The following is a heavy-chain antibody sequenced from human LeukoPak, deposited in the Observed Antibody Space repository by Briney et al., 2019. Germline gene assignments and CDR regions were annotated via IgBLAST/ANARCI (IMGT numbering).Heavy chain of an antibody. V-gene: IGHV4-30-2*01. Sequence: SQTLSLTCAVSGGSISSSGYSWGWIRQPPGKGLEWIGYIYNTGNIYYNPSLKRRVTISVDRSKNQFSLNLTSVSAADTAVYYCAKTATVIYYFDSWGQGTLVTVSS. J-gene: IGHJ4*02. CDR2: IYNTGNI. CDR1: GGSISSSGYS. CDR3: AKTATVIYYFDS. D-gene: IGHD4-17*01.